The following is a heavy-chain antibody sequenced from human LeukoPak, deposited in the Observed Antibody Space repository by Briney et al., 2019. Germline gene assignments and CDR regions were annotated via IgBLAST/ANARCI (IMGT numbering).Heavy chain of an antibody. Sequence: SETLSLACTVSGGSISSSSYYWGWIRQPPGKGLEWIGSIYHSGSTYYNPSLKSRVTISVDTSKNQFSLKLSSVTAADTAVYYCACSGTTPYFDYWGQGTLVTVSS. J-gene: IGHJ4*02. CDR2: IYHSGST. CDR1: GGSISSSSYY. D-gene: IGHD1-7*01. V-gene: IGHV4-39*07. CDR3: ACSGTTPYFDY.